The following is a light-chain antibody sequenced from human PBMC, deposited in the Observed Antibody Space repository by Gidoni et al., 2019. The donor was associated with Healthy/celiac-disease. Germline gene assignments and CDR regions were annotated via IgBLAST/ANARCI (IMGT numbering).Light chain of an antibody. J-gene: IGKJ2*01. CDR2: LGS. Sequence: DIVMTQSPLALPVTPGEPASISCRSSQSLLHSNGYNYLDWYLQKPGQSPQLLIYLGSNRASGVPYRFSGSGSGTDFTLTISRVEAEDVGVYYCMQALPTFXQXTKLEIK. V-gene: IGKV2-28*01. CDR3: MQALPT. CDR1: QSLLHSNGYNY.